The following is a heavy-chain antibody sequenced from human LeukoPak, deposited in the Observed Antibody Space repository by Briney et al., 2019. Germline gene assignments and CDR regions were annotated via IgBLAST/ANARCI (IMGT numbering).Heavy chain of an antibody. D-gene: IGHD4-11*01. Sequence: GGSLRLSCAASGFIFTRDSMNWVRQAPGKGLEWISYISHDSAIKYYADSVRGRFTISRDNAKSSLYLQMHSLRAEDTAVYYCARGNTYGNTYSNSFDYWGQGTLVTVSS. CDR1: GFIFTRDS. CDR3: ARGNTYGNTYSNSFDY. J-gene: IGHJ4*02. CDR2: ISHDSAIK. V-gene: IGHV3-48*01.